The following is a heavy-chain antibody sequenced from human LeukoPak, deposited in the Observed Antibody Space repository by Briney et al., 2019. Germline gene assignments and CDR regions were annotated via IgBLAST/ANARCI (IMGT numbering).Heavy chain of an antibody. Sequence: PGGSLRLSCAASRFTFSTYSMTWVRQAPGKGLEWVSYISSTSSTIYFADSVKGRFTISRDNAKNSLYLQMSSLRAEDTAVYYCASKQWLVSDFDYWGQGTLVTVSS. CDR2: ISSTSSTI. CDR3: ASKQWLVSDFDY. V-gene: IGHV3-48*04. D-gene: IGHD6-19*01. CDR1: RFTFSTYS. J-gene: IGHJ4*02.